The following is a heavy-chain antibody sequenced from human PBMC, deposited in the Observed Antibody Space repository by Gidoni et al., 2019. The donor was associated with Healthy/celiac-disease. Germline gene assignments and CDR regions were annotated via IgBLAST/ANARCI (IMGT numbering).Heavy chain of an antibody. J-gene: IGHJ4*02. CDR2: ISSSSSYT. V-gene: IGHV3-11*05. D-gene: IGHD6-19*01. Sequence: QVQLVESGGGLVKPGGSLRLSCAASGFTFSDYYMSWIRQAPGKGLEWVSYISSSSSYTNYADSLKGRFTISRDNAKNSLYLQMNSLRAEDTAVYYCARAAVAGTARGYFDYWGQGTLVTVSS. CDR3: ARAAVAGTARGYFDY. CDR1: GFTFSDYY.